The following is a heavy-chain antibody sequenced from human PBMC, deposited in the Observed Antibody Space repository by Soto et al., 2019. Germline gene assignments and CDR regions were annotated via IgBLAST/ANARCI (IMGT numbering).Heavy chain of an antibody. Sequence: QVQLVQSGAEVKKPGSSVKVSCKASGGTFSSYGISWVRQAPGQGLEWMGGIIPIFGTANYAQKFQGRVTITADESTSTAYMALSRLRSEDTAVYYCARAVAQSYYYYGMDVWGQGTTVTVSS. V-gene: IGHV1-69*12. CDR3: ARAVAQSYYYYGMDV. CDR2: IIPIFGTA. J-gene: IGHJ6*02. CDR1: GGTFSSYG.